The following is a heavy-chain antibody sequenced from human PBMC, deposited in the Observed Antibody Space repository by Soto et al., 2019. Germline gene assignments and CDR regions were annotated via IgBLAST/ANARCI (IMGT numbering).Heavy chain of an antibody. CDR3: ASALPEGGIAAADLFGY. Sequence: QLQLQESGPGLVKPSETLSLTCTVSGGSISSSSYYWGWIRQPPGKGLEWIGSIYYSGSTYYNPSLKSRVTISVDTSKNQFSLKLSSVTAADTAVYYCASALPEGGIAAADLFGYWGQGTLVTVSS. V-gene: IGHV4-39*01. CDR2: IYYSGST. J-gene: IGHJ4*02. CDR1: GGSISSSSYY. D-gene: IGHD6-13*01.